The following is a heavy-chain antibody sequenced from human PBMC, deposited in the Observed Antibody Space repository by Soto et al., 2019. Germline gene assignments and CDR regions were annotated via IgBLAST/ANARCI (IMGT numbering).Heavy chain of an antibody. D-gene: IGHD2-2*01. CDR2: IIPILGIA. Sequence: QVQLVQSGAEVKKPGSSVKVSCKASGGTFSSYTISWVRQAPGQGLEWMGRIIPILGIANHAQKFQGRVRITADKPTSPANMELSSLRSEDTAVYYCARGGYGSSTSCNLYWGQGTLVTVSA. CDR3: ARGGYGSSTSCNLY. J-gene: IGHJ4*02. CDR1: GGTFSSYT. V-gene: IGHV1-69*02.